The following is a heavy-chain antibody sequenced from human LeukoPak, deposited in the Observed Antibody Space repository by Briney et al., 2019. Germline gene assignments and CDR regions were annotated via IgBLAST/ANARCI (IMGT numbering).Heavy chain of an antibody. J-gene: IGHJ4*02. V-gene: IGHV1-2*06. Sequence: ASVKASCKASGGTFSGFYMHWVRQAPGQGLEWMGRINPHTGGTNYAQKFQGRVTMTRDTSISTAYLELSSLRSDDTAVYYCARGLMNGYNPYWGQGTLVTVSS. CDR3: ARGLMNGYNPY. D-gene: IGHD5-24*01. CDR1: GGTFSGFY. CDR2: INPHTGGT.